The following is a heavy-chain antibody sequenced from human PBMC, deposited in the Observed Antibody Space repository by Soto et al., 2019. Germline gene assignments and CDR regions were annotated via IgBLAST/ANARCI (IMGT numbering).Heavy chain of an antibody. CDR2: INHSGST. J-gene: IGHJ6*02. Sequence: PSETLSLTCAVYGGSFSGYYWSWIRQPPGKGLEWIGEINHSGSTNYNPSPKSRDNISVDTYKKQFSLKLSSVTAADTAVYYCARGSSTPAAPGDYYYGMDVWGQGTTVTVSS. V-gene: IGHV4-34*01. CDR1: GGSFSGYY. D-gene: IGHD2-2*01. CDR3: ARGSSTPAAPGDYYYGMDV.